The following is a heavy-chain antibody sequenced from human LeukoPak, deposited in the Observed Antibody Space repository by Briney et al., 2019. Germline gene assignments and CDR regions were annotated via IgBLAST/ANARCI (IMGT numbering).Heavy chain of an antibody. CDR1: GYSFTSYW. CDR3: ATHEYSSSWSDAFDI. Sequence: GESLKISCKGSGYSFTSYWIGWVRQMPGKGLEWMGIIYPGDSDTRYSPSFQGQVTISADKSTSTAYLQWSSLKASDTAMYYCATHEYSSSWSDAFDIWGQGTMVTVSS. D-gene: IGHD6-13*01. J-gene: IGHJ3*02. CDR2: IYPGDSDT. V-gene: IGHV5-51*01.